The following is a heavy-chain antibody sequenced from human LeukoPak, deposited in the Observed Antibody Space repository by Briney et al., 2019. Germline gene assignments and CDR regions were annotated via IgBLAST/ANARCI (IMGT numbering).Heavy chain of an antibody. D-gene: IGHD3-10*01. CDR2: ISYDGSNK. CDR1: GFTFSSYA. J-gene: IGHJ4*02. CDR3: ARESFEEGFGELAGGPFDY. V-gene: IGHV3-30-3*01. Sequence: PGGSLRLSCAASGFTFSSYAMHWVRQAPGKGLEWVAVISYDGSNKYYADSVKGRFTISRDNSKNTLYLQMNSLRAEDTAVYYCARESFEEGFGELAGGPFDYWGQGTLVTVSS.